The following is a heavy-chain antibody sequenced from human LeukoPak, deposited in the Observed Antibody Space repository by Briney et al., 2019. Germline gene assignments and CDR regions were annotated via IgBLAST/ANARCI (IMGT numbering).Heavy chain of an antibody. J-gene: IGHJ4*02. CDR2: ISYDGSNK. CDR3: AGVGGGVFGDPDD. Sequence: GGSLRLSCEASGFTFSSYAMHWVRQAPGMGLEWVAVISYDGSNKYYADSVKGRFTISRDNAKNTLYLQLNSLRGGDAAVYYCAGVGGGVFGDPDDWGQRTLVTVS. V-gene: IGHV3-30-3*01. D-gene: IGHD4-17*01. CDR1: GFTFSSYA.